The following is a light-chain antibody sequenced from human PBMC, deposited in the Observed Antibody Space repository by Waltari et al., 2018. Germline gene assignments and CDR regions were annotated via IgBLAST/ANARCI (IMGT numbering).Light chain of an antibody. CDR1: QSISTY. V-gene: IGKV1-39*01. CDR3: QQSYSTVSLT. Sequence: DIQMTQSPSTLSASVGDRVTITYRASQSISTYLNWYQHEQGKAPNLLIFGRSSLQGVVPSSFSGSGSGTDDTLTISCLLPEDFATYYCQQSYSTVSLTFGGGTKVEIK. J-gene: IGKJ4*01. CDR2: GRS.